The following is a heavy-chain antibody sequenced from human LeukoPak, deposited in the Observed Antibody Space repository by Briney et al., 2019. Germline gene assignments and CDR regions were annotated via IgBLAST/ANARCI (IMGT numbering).Heavy chain of an antibody. V-gene: IGHV3-21*01. CDR2: IGSGSSYI. D-gene: IGHD3-22*01. J-gene: IGHJ3*02. CDR3: AVYYDSSGYETMNAFDI. Sequence: GGSLRLSCAASGFTFSTYSMNWVRQAPGKGLEWVSSIGSGSSYISYADSVKGRFTISRDNSKNTLYLQMNSLRAEDTAVYYCAVYYDSSGYETMNAFDIWGQGTMVTVSS. CDR1: GFTFSTYS.